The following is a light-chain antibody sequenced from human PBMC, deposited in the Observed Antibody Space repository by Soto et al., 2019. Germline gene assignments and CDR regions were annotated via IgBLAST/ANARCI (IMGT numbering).Light chain of an antibody. CDR1: QYINNY. Sequence: DIQMTQSPSSLSASVGDRVTLSCRASQYINNYLNWYQQKPGKAPQLLIFGASTLQSGVPSRFSGSGSGTDFTLIITNLQPEDFATYFCQQSHSIPQTFGQGTKLEIK. CDR3: QQSHSIPQT. CDR2: GAS. V-gene: IGKV1-39*01. J-gene: IGKJ2*01.